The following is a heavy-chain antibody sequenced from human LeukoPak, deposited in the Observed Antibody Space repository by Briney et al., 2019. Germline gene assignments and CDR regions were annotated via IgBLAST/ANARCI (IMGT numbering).Heavy chain of an antibody. CDR2: IYYSGGT. V-gene: IGHV4-59*01. CDR1: GGSISSYY. CDR3: ARQGVSGYSSSWYAV. Sequence: PSETLSLTCTVSGGSISSYYWSWIRQPPGKGLEWIGYIYYSGGTNYNPSLKSRVTISVDTSKNQFSLKLSSVTAADTAVYYCARQGVSGYSSSWYAVWGQGTLVTVSS. J-gene: IGHJ4*02. D-gene: IGHD6-13*01.